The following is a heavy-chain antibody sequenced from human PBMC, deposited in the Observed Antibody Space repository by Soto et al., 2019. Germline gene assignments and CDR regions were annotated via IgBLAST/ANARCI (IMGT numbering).Heavy chain of an antibody. Sequence: QITLKESGPTLVKPTQTLTLTYTFSGFSLSTSGVGVGWIRQPPGKALGWLAFLYWDDDKRYSPSLKSRLTITKDTSKNQVLLTMTNMDPVDTATYYCARTSVNWGSRGLVDYWGQGTLVTVAS. CDR2: LYWDDDK. CDR1: GFSLSTSGVG. J-gene: IGHJ4*02. CDR3: ARTSVNWGSRGLVDY. V-gene: IGHV2-5*02. D-gene: IGHD7-27*01.